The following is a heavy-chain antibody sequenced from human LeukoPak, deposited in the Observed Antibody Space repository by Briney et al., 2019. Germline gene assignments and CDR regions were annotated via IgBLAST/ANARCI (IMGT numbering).Heavy chain of an antibody. CDR2: MNPNSGNT. Sequence: ASVKVSCKASGYTFTSYDINWVRQATGLGLEWMGWMNPNSGNTGYAQKFQGRVTMTRNTSISTAYMELSSLRSEDTAVYYCARGLVAAAGTPPPYYYYGMDVWGQGTTVTVSS. CDR1: GYTFTSYD. CDR3: ARGLVAAAGTPPPYYYYGMDV. J-gene: IGHJ6*02. V-gene: IGHV1-8*01. D-gene: IGHD6-13*01.